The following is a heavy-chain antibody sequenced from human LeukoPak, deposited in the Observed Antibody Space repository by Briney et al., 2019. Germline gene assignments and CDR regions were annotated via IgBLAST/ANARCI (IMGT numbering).Heavy chain of an antibody. Sequence: SETLSLTCTVSGGSISSGGYYWSWIRQHPGEGLEWIGYIYYSGGTYYNPSLKSRVTISADTSKNQFSLKLSSVTAADTAVYYCAIGDYGANTGYWGQGTLVIVSS. CDR2: IYYSGGT. J-gene: IGHJ4*02. CDR1: GGSISSGGYY. CDR3: AIGDYGANTGY. D-gene: IGHD4-23*01. V-gene: IGHV4-31*03.